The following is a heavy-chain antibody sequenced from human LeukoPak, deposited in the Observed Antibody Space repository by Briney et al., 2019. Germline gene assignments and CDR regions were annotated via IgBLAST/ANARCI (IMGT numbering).Heavy chain of an antibody. J-gene: IGHJ3*02. V-gene: IGHV1-24*01. Sequence: ASVKVSCKVSGYTLTELSMHWVRQAPGKGLEWMGGFDPEDGETIYAQKFQGRVTMTEDTSTDTAYMELSSLRSEATAVYYCARDRRYFDWLWAGGAFDSWGQGRMVTASS. CDR3: ARDRRYFDWLWAGGAFDS. D-gene: IGHD3-9*01. CDR1: GYTLTELS. CDR2: FDPEDGET.